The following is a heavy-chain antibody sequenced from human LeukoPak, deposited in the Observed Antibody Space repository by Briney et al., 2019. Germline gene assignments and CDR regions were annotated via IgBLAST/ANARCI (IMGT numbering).Heavy chain of an antibody. V-gene: IGHV4-34*01. Sequence: SETLSLTCAVSGGSFSGYYWSWIRQPPGKGLEWIGEINHSGSTNYNPSLKSRVTISVDMSKNQFSLKLSSVTAADTAVYYCARVRPYYYDSWFDPWGQGTLVTVSS. J-gene: IGHJ5*02. CDR3: ARVRPYYYDSWFDP. D-gene: IGHD3-22*01. CDR1: GGSFSGYY. CDR2: INHSGST.